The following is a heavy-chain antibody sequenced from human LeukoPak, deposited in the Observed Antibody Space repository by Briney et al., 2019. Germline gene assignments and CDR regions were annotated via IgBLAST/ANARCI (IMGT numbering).Heavy chain of an antibody. J-gene: IGHJ4*02. CDR1: GFTFSSYA. D-gene: IGHD3-22*01. V-gene: IGHV3-23*01. CDR3: AKWAVGDSSGYYYGY. Sequence: GGSLRLSCAASGFTFSSYAMSWIRQAPGKGLEWVSAIRGSGGSTYYADSVKGRFTISRHNSKNTLYLQMNSLRAEDTAVYYCAKWAVGDSSGYYYGYWGQGTLVTVSS. CDR2: IRGSGGST.